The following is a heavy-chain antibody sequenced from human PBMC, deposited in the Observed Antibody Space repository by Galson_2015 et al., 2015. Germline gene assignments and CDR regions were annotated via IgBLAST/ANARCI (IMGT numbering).Heavy chain of an antibody. CDR2: INAGNGNT. Sequence: SVKVSCKASGYTFTSYAMHWVRQAPGQRLEWMGWINAGNGNTKYSQKFQGRVTITRDTSASTAYMELSSLRSEDTAVYYCARLYAFPRSGHDYWGQGTLVTVSS. CDR3: ARLYAFPRSGHDY. CDR1: GYTFTSYA. D-gene: IGHD6-19*01. J-gene: IGHJ4*02. V-gene: IGHV1-3*01.